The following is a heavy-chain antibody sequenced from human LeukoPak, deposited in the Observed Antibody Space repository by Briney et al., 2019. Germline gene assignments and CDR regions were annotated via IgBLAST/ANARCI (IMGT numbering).Heavy chain of an antibody. CDR2: INHSGST. CDR3: ARTGQQLTTYNWFDP. CDR1: GGSFSGYY. V-gene: IGHV4-34*01. J-gene: IGHJ5*02. Sequence: SETLSLTCAVYGGSFSGYYWIWIRQPPGKGLEWIGEINHSGSTNYNPSLKSRVTISVDTSKNQFSLKLSSVTAADTAVYYCARTGQQLTTYNWFDPWGQGTLVTVSS. D-gene: IGHD6-13*01.